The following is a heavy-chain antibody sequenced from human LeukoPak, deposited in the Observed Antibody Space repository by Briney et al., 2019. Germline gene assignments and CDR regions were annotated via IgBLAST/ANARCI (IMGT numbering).Heavy chain of an antibody. J-gene: IGHJ6*03. Sequence: GGSLRPSCEASGLAFRNFAMSWVRQAPGKGLEWVSGMTGSGGSSYYADSVKGRFTISRDNAKNTLYLQMNNLRADDTALYYCAKMKGQRLNDYCMDVWGKGTTVTVSS. V-gene: IGHV3-23*01. CDR1: GLAFRNFA. CDR3: AKMKGQRLNDYCMDV. CDR2: MTGSGGSS.